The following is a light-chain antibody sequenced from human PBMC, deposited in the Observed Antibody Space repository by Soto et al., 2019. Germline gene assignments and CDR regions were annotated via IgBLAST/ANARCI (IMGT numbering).Light chain of an antibody. CDR1: QGIRNN. CDR3: LQHETYPRT. J-gene: IGKJ1*01. CDR2: GTS. Sequence: GDRVSITCLASQGIRNNLGWYQQRPGKAPKRLIYGTSNLQTGVPSRFSGSGYGTDFTLTISSLQPEDFATYYCLQHETYPRTFGQGTKVDIK. V-gene: IGKV1-17*01.